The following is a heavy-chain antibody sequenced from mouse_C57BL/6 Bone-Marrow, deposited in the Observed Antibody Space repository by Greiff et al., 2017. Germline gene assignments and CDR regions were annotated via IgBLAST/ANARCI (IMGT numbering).Heavy chain of an antibody. CDR3: ARYYYGSSPYAMDD. J-gene: IGHJ4*01. V-gene: IGHV1-55*01. Sequence: QVQLQQPGAELVKPGASVKMSCKASGYTFTSYWITWVKQRPGQGLEWIGDIYPGSGSTNYNEKFKSKATLTVDTSSSTAYMQLSSLTSEDSAVYYCARYYYGSSPYAMDDWGQGTSVTVSS. CDR1: GYTFTSYW. D-gene: IGHD1-1*01. CDR2: IYPGSGST.